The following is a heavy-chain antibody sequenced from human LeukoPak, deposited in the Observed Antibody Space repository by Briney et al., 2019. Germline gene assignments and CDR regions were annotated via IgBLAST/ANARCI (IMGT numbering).Heavy chain of an antibody. V-gene: IGHV1-18*04. CDR1: GYTFTNYG. Sequence: ASVKVSCKASGYTFTNYGISWVRQAPGQGLEWMGWISAYNGNTNYAQKLQGRVTMTTDTSTTTAYMELRSLRSDDTALYYCARVDATYSYGGDYWGQGTLVTVSS. CDR2: ISAYNGNT. CDR3: ARVDATYSYGGDY. J-gene: IGHJ4*02. D-gene: IGHD5-18*01.